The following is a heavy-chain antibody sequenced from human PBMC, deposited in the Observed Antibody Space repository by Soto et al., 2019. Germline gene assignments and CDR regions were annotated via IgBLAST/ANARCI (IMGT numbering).Heavy chain of an antibody. J-gene: IGHJ5*02. CDR2: ISGSGGST. Sequence: PGGSLRLSCAASGFTFSSYAMSWVRQAPGKGLEWVSAISGSGGSTYYADSVKGRFTISRDNSKNTLYLQMNSLRAEDTAVYYCAKDHVVVYATANWFDPWGQGTLVTVSS. CDR3: AKDHVVVYATANWFDP. D-gene: IGHD2-8*02. V-gene: IGHV3-23*01. CDR1: GFTFSSYA.